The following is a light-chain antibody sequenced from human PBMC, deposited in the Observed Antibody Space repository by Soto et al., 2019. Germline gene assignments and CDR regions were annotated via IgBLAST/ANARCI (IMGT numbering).Light chain of an antibody. CDR1: QSIRSH. CDR2: AAS. CDR3: QQSFSSPFT. J-gene: IGKJ3*01. Sequence: DIQMTQSPSSLSAYVGDRVTITCRASQSIRSHLNWYQHKPGKAPKVLIYAASSLQGGVPSRFSGSGSGTDFTLTIKSLQPEDFATYYCQQSFSSPFTFGPGTKVDVK. V-gene: IGKV1-39*01.